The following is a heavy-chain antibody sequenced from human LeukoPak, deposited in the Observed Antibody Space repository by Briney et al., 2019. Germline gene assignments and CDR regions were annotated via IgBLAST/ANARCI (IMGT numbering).Heavy chain of an antibody. J-gene: IGHJ4*02. D-gene: IGHD6-6*01. V-gene: IGHV2-5*02. CDR3: AHRIPLFAAHAYYFDY. CDR2: IYWDDDK. CDR1: GFSLSTSGVG. Sequence: SGPTLVKPTQTLTLTCTFSGFSLSTSGVGVGWIRQPPGKALEWLALIYWDDDKRYSPSLKSRLTITKDTSKNQVVLTMTNMDPVDTATYYCAHRIPLFAAHAYYFDYWGQGTLVTVSS.